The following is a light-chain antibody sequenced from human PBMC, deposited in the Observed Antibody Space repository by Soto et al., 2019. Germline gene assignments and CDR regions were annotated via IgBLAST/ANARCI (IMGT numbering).Light chain of an antibody. J-gene: IGKJ2*01. Sequence: IVMTQAPATLHTTLGESATLSCRASQSVATNLAWYQQKPGQAPRLLIYETSTRATGIPARFNGSGTGTEFTLTISSLQSEDFAGLYCQRQNHWHPFGQGTNQEIK. CDR2: ETS. CDR1: QSVATN. CDR3: QRQNHWHP. V-gene: IGKV3-15*01.